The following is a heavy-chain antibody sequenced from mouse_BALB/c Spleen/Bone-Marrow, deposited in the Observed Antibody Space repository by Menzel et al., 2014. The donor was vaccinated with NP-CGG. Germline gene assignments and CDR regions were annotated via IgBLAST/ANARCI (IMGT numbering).Heavy chain of an antibody. J-gene: IGHJ4*01. V-gene: IGHV1-84*02. CDR3: ARQVRLFYAMDY. CDR1: GYTFTDYY. CDR2: IYPASGNT. D-gene: IGHD2-14*01. Sequence: QLVESGPELVKPGASVKISCKASGYTFTDYYINWVKQKPGQGLEWIGWIYPASGNTKYNEKFKGKATLTVDTSSSTAYMQLSSLTSEDTAVYFCARQVRLFYAMDYWGQGTSVTVSS.